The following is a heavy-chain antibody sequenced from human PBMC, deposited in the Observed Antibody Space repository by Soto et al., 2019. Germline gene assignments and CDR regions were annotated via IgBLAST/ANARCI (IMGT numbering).Heavy chain of an antibody. CDR1: GGVISRYY. CDR3: ASGIVRGTHGY. V-gene: IGHV4-59*01. J-gene: IGHJ4*02. CDR2: IYYSGST. D-gene: IGHD1-26*01. Sequence: SEAPFPPWTGSGGVISRYYWSLIRQPPGKGLEWIGYIYYSGSTNYNPSLKSRVTILVDTSKNQFSLKLSSVTAADTAVYYCASGIVRGTHGYSGQGTLVTVSS.